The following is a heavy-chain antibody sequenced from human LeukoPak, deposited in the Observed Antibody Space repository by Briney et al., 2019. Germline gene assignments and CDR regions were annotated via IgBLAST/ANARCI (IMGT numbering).Heavy chain of an antibody. CDR1: GYTFTSYD. CDR3: AKDGVVVPAASYFDY. CDR2: MNPNSGNT. Sequence: ASVKVSCKASGYTFTSYDINWVRQATGQGLEWMGWMNPNSGNTGYAQKFQGRVTITRNTSISTAYMELSSLRSEDTAVYYCAKDGVVVPAASYFDYWGQGTLVTVSS. J-gene: IGHJ4*02. D-gene: IGHD2-2*01. V-gene: IGHV1-8*03.